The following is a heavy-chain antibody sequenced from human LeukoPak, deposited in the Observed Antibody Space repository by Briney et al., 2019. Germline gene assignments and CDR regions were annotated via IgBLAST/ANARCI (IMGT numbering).Heavy chain of an antibody. V-gene: IGHV4-4*09. CDR1: RGSVTSYH. Sequence: SETLSLTCTVSRGSVTSYHWIWIRQPPGKGLEWIGHIYSNGSTNYGPSLRSRVTLSVHTSKNELSLQLRSLTAADTAVYHCAKQVAGSDAWFDPWGQGTLVTLSS. CDR3: AKQVAGSDAWFDP. D-gene: IGHD6-19*01. J-gene: IGHJ5*02. CDR2: IYSNGST.